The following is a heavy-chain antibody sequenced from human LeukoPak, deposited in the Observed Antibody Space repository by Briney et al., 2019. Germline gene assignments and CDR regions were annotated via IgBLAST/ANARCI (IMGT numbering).Heavy chain of an antibody. CDR3: AKDGDSKLHGYYFDY. J-gene: IGHJ4*02. V-gene: IGHV3-53*05. Sequence: GRSLRLSGVASGFTVSSNYMSWVRQAPGKRLEWVSVIYSGGSTYYADSVKGRFTISRDNSKNTLYLQMNSLRAEDTAVYYCAKDGDSKLHGYYFDYWGQGTLVTVSS. D-gene: IGHD2-2*03. CDR1: GFTVSSNY. CDR2: IYSGGST.